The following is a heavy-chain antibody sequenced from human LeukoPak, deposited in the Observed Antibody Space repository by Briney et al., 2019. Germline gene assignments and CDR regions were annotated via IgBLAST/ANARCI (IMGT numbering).Heavy chain of an antibody. CDR2: IYSSGST. Sequence: EPSETLSLTCTVSGGSISTYYWGWIRQPAGKGLEWIGRIYSSGSTKYNPSPKSRVSMPLDTSKNQFSLHLSSVTAADTAVYYCVREMRGNYDVLTGYYHSYHYGMDVWGQGTTVIVSS. CDR3: VREMRGNYDVLTGYYHSYHYGMDV. V-gene: IGHV4-4*07. D-gene: IGHD3-9*01. J-gene: IGHJ6*02. CDR1: GGSISTYY.